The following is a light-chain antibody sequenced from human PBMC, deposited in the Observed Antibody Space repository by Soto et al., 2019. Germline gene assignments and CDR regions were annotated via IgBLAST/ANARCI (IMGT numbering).Light chain of an antibody. J-gene: IGKJ2*01. Sequence: DIVMTQSPLSLPVTPGEPASISCRSSQSLLHSNGYNYLDWYLQKPVQSPQLLIYLGSNRASGVPDRFSGSGSGPDFTLKITRVAAEDVGVYYYCMQALQTPLTFGQGTKLEIK. CDR3: MQALQTPLT. V-gene: IGKV2-28*01. CDR2: LGS. CDR1: QSLLHSNGYNY.